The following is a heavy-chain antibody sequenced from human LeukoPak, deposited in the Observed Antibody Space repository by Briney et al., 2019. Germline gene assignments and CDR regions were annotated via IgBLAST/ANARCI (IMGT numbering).Heavy chain of an antibody. CDR2: INPNSGGT. CDR3: AISGATVTTDLDY. D-gene: IGHD4-17*01. Sequence: ASVKVSRKASGYTFTGYYMHWVRQAPGQGLEWMGWINPNSGGTNYAQKFQGRVTMTRATSISTAYMELSRLRTDDTAVYYCAISGATVTTDLDYWGQGTLVTVSS. J-gene: IGHJ4*02. V-gene: IGHV1-2*02. CDR1: GYTFTGYY.